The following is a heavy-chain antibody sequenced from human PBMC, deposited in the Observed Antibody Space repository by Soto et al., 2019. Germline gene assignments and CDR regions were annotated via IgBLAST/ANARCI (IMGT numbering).Heavy chain of an antibody. CDR2: ISSSGRTI. J-gene: IGHJ2*01. CDR3: ARDYCSGGSCYSSVGWYFDL. Sequence: QVQLVESGGGLVKPGGSLRLSCAASGFTFSDYYISWIRQAPGQGLEWVSYISSSGRTIYYADSVKGRFTISRDNAKNALSLQMNSLRAEDTAVYYCARDYCSGGSCYSSVGWYFDLWGRGTLVTVSS. CDR1: GFTFSDYY. V-gene: IGHV3-11*01. D-gene: IGHD2-15*01.